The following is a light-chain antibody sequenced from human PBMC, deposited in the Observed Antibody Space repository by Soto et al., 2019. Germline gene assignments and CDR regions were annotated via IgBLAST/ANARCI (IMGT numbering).Light chain of an antibody. CDR3: QQYGGSPRT. CDR2: YAY. J-gene: IGKJ1*01. V-gene: IGKV3-20*01. CDR1: QSVSSN. Sequence: EIVMTQSPATLSVSPGEIATLSVSASQSVSSNLAWYQQKPGQAPRLLIYYAYRRTTGIPDRFSGSGSGTDFTLTISGLEPEDFAVYYCQQYGGSPRTFGQGTKVDIK.